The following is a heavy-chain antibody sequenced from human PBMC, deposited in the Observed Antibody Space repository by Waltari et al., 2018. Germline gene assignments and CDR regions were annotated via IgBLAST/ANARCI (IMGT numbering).Heavy chain of an antibody. D-gene: IGHD3-22*01. V-gene: IGHV3-66*02. CDR2: IDSGGST. Sequence: EVQLVESEGGLVQPGGSLRLSCAASGFTVSSNYMSWVRQAPGKGLVWVSVIDSGGSTDCADSVQCRFTISRDNSKNTLYLQMNSLRAEDTAVYYCARVRGYYQKGYYYYGMDVWGQGTTVTVSS. J-gene: IGHJ6*02. CDR1: GFTVSSNY. CDR3: ARVRGYYQKGYYYYGMDV.